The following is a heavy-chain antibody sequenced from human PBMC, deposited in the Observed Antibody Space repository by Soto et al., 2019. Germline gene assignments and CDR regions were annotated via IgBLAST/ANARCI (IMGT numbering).Heavy chain of an antibody. CDR2: ISSSGSTI. V-gene: IGHV3-11*01. CDR1: GFTFSNYY. Sequence: QVQLVESGGGLVKPGGSLRLSCAASGFTFSNYYMSWIRQAPGKGLEWVSYISSSGSTIYYADSVKGRFTISGDNAKTSLYLQMNSLRAEDTAVYYCASPTVTPHYGMDVWGQGTTVTVSS. J-gene: IGHJ6*02. D-gene: IGHD4-17*01. CDR3: ASPTVTPHYGMDV.